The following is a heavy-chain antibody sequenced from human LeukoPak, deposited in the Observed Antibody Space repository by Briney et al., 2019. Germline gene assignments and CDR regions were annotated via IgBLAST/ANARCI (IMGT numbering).Heavy chain of an antibody. CDR2: IKNDGSGI. Sequence: GGSLRLSCATSGFSFSSYAMSWVRQAPGKGLVWVARIKNDGSGIIYADSVEGRFTISRDNARNTVYLQMNSLRAEDTAVYYCAKTHCSGGSCYSYYFDYWGQGTLVTVSS. V-gene: IGHV3-74*01. J-gene: IGHJ4*02. D-gene: IGHD2-15*01. CDR1: GFSFSSYA. CDR3: AKTHCSGGSCYSYYFDY.